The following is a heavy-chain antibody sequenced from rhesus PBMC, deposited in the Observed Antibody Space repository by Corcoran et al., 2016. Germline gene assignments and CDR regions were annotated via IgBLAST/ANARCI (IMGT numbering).Heavy chain of an antibody. V-gene: IGHV4S10*01. CDR2: IYGSSTST. CDR3: ARAGCSGGVCYGLDS. J-gene: IGHJ6*01. CDR1: GGSLSDSYR. D-gene: IGHD2-39*02. Sequence: QVQLQESGPGVVKHSETLSLTCAVSGGSLSDSYRWSWIRQPPGKGLEWIGYIYGSSTSTNYNPSLKSRVTISKDTSKNQFSLKLSSVTAADTAVYYCARAGCSGGVCYGLDSWGQGVVVTVSS.